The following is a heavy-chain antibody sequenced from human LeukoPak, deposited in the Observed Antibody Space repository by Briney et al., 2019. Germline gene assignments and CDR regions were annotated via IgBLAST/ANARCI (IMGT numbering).Heavy chain of an antibody. D-gene: IGHD5-24*01. CDR2: IIPIFGTA. CDR1: GGTFSSYA. CDR3: ARALRDAYKSGYYYGMDV. J-gene: IGHJ6*02. V-gene: IGHV1-69*13. Sequence: ASVKVSCKASGGTFSSYAISWVRQAPGQGLEWMGGIIPIFGTANYAQKFQGRVTTTADESTSTAYMELSSLRSEDTAVYYCARALRDAYKSGYYYGMDVWGQGTTVTVSS.